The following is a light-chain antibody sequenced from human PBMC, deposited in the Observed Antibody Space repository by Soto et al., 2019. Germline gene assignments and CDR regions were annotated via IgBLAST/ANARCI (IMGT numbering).Light chain of an antibody. V-gene: IGKV3-20*01. Sequence: ENVLTQSPGTVSLSPGERVTLSCRASQSVTSDYVAWYQQKRGQAPSLLIYGGSGRATGIPRRFSGSGSGTDFTLTISRLEPEDFAVYYCQQYGSSPLTFGQGTKVDMK. CDR2: GGS. CDR3: QQYGSSPLT. CDR1: QSVTSDY. J-gene: IGKJ1*01.